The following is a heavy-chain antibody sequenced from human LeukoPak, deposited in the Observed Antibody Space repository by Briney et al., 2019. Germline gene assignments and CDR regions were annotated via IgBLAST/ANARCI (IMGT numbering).Heavy chain of an antibody. Sequence: SVKVSCKASGYTFTSYGISWVRQAPGQGLEWMGRIIPILGIANYAQKFQGRVTITADKSTSTAYMELSSLRSEDTAVYYCARDGDYDFWSGYYYYFDYWGQGTLVTVSS. D-gene: IGHD3-3*01. CDR3: ARDGDYDFWSGYYYYFDY. V-gene: IGHV1-69*04. J-gene: IGHJ4*02. CDR1: GYTFTSYG. CDR2: IIPILGIA.